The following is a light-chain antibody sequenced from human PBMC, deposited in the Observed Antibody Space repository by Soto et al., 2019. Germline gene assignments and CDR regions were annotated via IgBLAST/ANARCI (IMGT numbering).Light chain of an antibody. V-gene: IGLV9-49*01. Sequence: QPVLTQPPSASASLGASVTLTCTLSSGYSNYKVDWYQQRPGKGPRFVMRVGTGGIVGSKGDGIPDRFSVLGSGLNRYRTIKNIQEEDESDYHCGADHGSGSNFVYVFGTGTKLTVL. CDR2: VGTGGIVG. CDR3: GADHGSGSNFVYV. J-gene: IGLJ1*01. CDR1: SGYSNYK.